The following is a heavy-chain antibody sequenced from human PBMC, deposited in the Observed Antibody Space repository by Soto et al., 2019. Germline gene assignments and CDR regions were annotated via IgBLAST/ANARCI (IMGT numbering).Heavy chain of an antibody. CDR3: ARGVVTMVRGGPAGYYGMDV. Sequence: ASLRLSCAASGFTFSNYWMSWVRQAAGKGLEWVANIKQDGSEKYYVDSVKGRFTISRDNAKNSLYLQMNSLRAEDTAVYYCARGVVTMVRGGPAGYYGMDVWGQGTTVTVSS. V-gene: IGHV3-7*03. CDR2: IKQDGSEK. CDR1: GFTFSNYW. J-gene: IGHJ6*02. D-gene: IGHD3-10*01.